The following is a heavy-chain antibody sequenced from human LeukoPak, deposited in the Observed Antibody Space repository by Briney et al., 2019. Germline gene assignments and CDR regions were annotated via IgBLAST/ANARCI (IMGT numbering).Heavy chain of an antibody. CDR2: ISSSSSYI. CDR3: ARALLRGYYYMDV. V-gene: IGHV3-21*01. J-gene: IGHJ6*03. Sequence: PGGSLRLSCAASGFTFSSYSMNWVRQAPGKGLEWVSSISSSSSYIYYADSVKGRFTISRDNAKNSLYLRMNSLRAEDTAVYYCARALLRGYYYMDVWGKGTTVTVSS. CDR1: GFTFSSYS. D-gene: IGHD1-26*01.